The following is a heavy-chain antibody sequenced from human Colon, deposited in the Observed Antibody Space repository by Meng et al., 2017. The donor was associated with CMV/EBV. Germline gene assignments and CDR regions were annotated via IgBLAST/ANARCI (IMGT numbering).Heavy chain of an antibody. Sequence: ASVKVSCKPSGYIFTSYGISWVRQAPGQDLEWMGWINTYNGNTHYAQKLQGRVTMTTDTSTSTAYMELRSLRSDDTAVYYCATNKNGDYTFFDYWGQGTLVTVSS. CDR1: GYIFTSYG. D-gene: IGHD4-17*01. CDR3: ATNKNGDYTFFDY. V-gene: IGHV1-18*01. J-gene: IGHJ4*02. CDR2: INTYNGNT.